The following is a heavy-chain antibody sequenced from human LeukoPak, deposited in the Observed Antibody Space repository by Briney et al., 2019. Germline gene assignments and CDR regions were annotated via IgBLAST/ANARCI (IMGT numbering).Heavy chain of an antibody. J-gene: IGHJ6*02. V-gene: IGHV3-48*03. Sequence: GGSLRLSCAASGFTFSSYEMNWVRQAPGKGLEWVSYVSSSSTTRYYTDSVKGRFTISRDNANNSLYLQMNSLRAEDTAVYYCARGDYYYYGMDVWGQGTTVTVS. CDR3: ARGDYYYYGMDV. CDR1: GFTFSSYE. CDR2: VSSSSTTR. D-gene: IGHD2-21*01.